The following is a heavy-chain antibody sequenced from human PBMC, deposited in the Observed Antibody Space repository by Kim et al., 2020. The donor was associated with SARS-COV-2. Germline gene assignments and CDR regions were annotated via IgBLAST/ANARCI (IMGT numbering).Heavy chain of an antibody. D-gene: IGHD4-17*01. Sequence: NTGATYYADSVKGRFTISRDNSENMLYLQMSSLRADDTAVYYCAKGGDYDCWGQGTLVTVSS. CDR3: AKGGDYDC. CDR2: NTGAT. J-gene: IGHJ4*02. V-gene: IGHV3-23*01.